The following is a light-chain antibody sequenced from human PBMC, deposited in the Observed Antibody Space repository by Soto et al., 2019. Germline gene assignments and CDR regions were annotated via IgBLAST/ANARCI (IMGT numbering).Light chain of an antibody. CDR3: QQRNIWPPVT. CDR1: QSISSY. J-gene: IGKJ5*01. V-gene: IGKV1-39*01. CDR2: AAS. Sequence: DIQMTQSPSSLSASVGDRVTITCRASQSISSYLNWYQLKPGKPPRLLIYAASSLQSGVPSRFSGSGSGTDFTLTISSLEPEDFAVYYCQQRNIWPPVTFGQGTRLEIK.